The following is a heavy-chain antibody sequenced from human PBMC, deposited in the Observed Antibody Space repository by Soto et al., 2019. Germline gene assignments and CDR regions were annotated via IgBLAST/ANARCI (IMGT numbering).Heavy chain of an antibody. CDR3: ARRRRTDMDDIVLVHDFDF. J-gene: IGHJ4*02. CDR2: INRNGRNK. Sequence: QVQLVESGGGLVKPGGSLRLSCVASGFTFSDYYMSWIRQAPGRGLEWLSYINRNGRNKDYADSVRGRFTISRDNAKTSLFLEMNGLSDEDTAVYYCARRRRTDMDDIVLVHDFDFWGQGTLVTVSS. D-gene: IGHD2-15*01. CDR1: GFTFSDYY. V-gene: IGHV3-11*01.